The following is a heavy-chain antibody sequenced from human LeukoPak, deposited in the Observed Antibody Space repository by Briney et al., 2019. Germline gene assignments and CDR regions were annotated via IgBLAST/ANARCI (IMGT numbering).Heavy chain of an antibody. D-gene: IGHD2-2*01. J-gene: IGHJ6*02. V-gene: IGHV1-8*01. CDR1: GYTFTSYD. Sequence: APVKVSCKASGYTFTSYDINWVRQATGQGLEWMGWMNPNSGNTGYAQKLQGRVTMTRNTSISTAYMELSSLRSEDTAVYYCARLRVPAAIFVFSKNYYYYGMDVWGQGTTVTVSS. CDR2: MNPNSGNT. CDR3: ARLRVPAAIFVFSKNYYYYGMDV.